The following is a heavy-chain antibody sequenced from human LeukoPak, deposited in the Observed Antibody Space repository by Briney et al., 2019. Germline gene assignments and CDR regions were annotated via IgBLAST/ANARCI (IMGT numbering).Heavy chain of an antibody. CDR3: ARQASEYCGGDCSTTWFDP. J-gene: IGHJ5*02. V-gene: IGHV1-46*01. CDR1: GYTFTSYY. CDR2: INPSGGST. Sequence: GASVKVSCKASGYTFTSYYMHWVRQAPGQGLEWMGIINPSGGSTSYAQKFQGRVTMTRDTSTSTVYMELSSLRSEDTAVYYCARQASEYCGGDCSTTWFDPWGQGTLVTVSS. D-gene: IGHD2-21*02.